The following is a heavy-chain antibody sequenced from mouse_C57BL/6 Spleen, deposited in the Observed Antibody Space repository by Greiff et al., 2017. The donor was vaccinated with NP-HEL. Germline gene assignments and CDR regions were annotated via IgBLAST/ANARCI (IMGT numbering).Heavy chain of an antibody. D-gene: IGHD2-12*01. V-gene: IGHV2-3*01. Sequence: VQRVESGPGLVAPSQSLSITCTVSGFSLTSYGVSWVRQPPGKGLEWLGVIWGDGSTNYHSALISRLSISKDNSKSQVFLKLNSLQTDDTATYYCAKQLTPLPDLTTWGGYFDVWGTGTTVTVSS. J-gene: IGHJ1*03. CDR1: GFSLTSYG. CDR3: AKQLTPLPDLTTWGGYFDV. CDR2: IWGDGST.